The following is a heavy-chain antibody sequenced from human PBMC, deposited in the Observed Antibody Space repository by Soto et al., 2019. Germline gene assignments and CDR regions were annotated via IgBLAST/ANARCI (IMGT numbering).Heavy chain of an antibody. CDR1: GGTFSSYA. CDR2: IIPIFGTA. Sequence: QVQLVQSGAEVKKPGSSVKVSCKAFGGTFSSYAISWVRQAPGQGLEWMGGIIPIFGTANYAQKFQGRVTITADESTSTAYMELSSLRSEDTAVYYCARDRDYGGNSGGGLGYFQQGGQGTRVTGSS. V-gene: IGHV1-69*01. J-gene: IGHJ1*01. D-gene: IGHD4-17*01. CDR3: ARDRDYGGNSGGGLGYFQQ.